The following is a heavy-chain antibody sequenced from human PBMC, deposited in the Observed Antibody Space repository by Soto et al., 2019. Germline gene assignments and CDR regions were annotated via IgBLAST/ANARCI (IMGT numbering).Heavy chain of an antibody. CDR3: ARGLSAATVVTCYFDY. CDR1: GGSISSGDYY. J-gene: IGHJ4*02. V-gene: IGHV4-30-4*01. Sequence: SETLSLTCTVSGGSISSGDYYWSWIRQPPGKGLEWIGYIYYSGSTYYNPSLKSRVTISVDTSKNQFSLKLSSVTAADTALYYCARGLSAATVVTCYFDYWGQGTLVTVSS. D-gene: IGHD4-17*01. CDR2: IYYSGST.